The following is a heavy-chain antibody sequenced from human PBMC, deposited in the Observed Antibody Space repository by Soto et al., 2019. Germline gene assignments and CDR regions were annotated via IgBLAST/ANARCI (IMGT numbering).Heavy chain of an antibody. CDR3: ARVGGRGMDV. D-gene: IGHD2-15*01. Sequence: EVQLVESGGGLVKPGGSLRLSCAASGFTFSSYSMNWVRQAPGKGLEWVSSISSRSSYIYYADSVKGRFTISRDNAKNSLYLQMNSLRAEDTAVYYCARVGGRGMDVWGQGTTVTVSS. J-gene: IGHJ6*02. V-gene: IGHV3-21*01. CDR2: ISSRSSYI. CDR1: GFTFSSYS.